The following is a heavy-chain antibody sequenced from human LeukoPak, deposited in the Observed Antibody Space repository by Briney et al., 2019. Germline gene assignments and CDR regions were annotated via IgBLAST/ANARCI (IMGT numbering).Heavy chain of an antibody. CDR3: APLGIWRAFDI. Sequence: SETLSLTCAVYGGSFSGYYWSWIRQPPGKGLEWIGEINHSGSTNYNPSLKSRVTISVDTSKNQFSLKLSSVTAADTAVYYRAPLGIWRAFDIWGQGTMVTVSS. CDR1: GGSFSGYY. J-gene: IGHJ3*02. V-gene: IGHV4-34*01. CDR2: INHSGST. D-gene: IGHD2-21*01.